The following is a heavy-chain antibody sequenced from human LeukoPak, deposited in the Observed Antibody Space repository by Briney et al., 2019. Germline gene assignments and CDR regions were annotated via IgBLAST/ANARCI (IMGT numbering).Heavy chain of an antibody. V-gene: IGHV5-51*01. CDR1: GYSFTSYW. J-gene: IGHJ4*02. CDR2: IYPGDSDT. Sequence: GESLKITCKGSGYSFTSYWIGWVRQMPGKGLEWMGIIYPGDSDTRYSPSFQGQVTISADKSISTAYLQWSSLKASDTAMYYCARSCSGGSCYSGSTDYWGQGTLVTVSS. CDR3: ARSCSGGSCYSGSTDY. D-gene: IGHD2-15*01.